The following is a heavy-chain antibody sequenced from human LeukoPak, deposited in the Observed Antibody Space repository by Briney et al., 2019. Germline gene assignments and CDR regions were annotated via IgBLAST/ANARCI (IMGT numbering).Heavy chain of an antibody. D-gene: IGHD1-26*01. V-gene: IGHV1-8*01. J-gene: IGHJ4*02. CDR2: MNPNSGNT. Sequence: ASVKDSCKASGYTFTSYDINWVRQATGQGLEWMGWMNPNSGNTGYAQKFQGRVTMTRNTSISTAYMELSSLRSEDTAVYYCARGRWVWRWGSYDFDYWGQGTLVTVSS. CDR1: GYTFTSYD. CDR3: ARGRWVWRWGSYDFDY.